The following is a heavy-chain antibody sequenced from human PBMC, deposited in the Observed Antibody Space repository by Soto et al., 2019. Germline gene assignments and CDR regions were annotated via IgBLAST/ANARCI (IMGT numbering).Heavy chain of an antibody. CDR2: INSDGGIT. Sequence: EVQLVESGGGLVQPGGSLRLSCVASRFSLSTYWMYWVRQAPGKGLMWVSRINSDGGITNYADSVKGRFTISRDNAKNTLYLQMNSLRADDTAVYYCAKDPPISGTYELYHYHGMDVWGQGTTVTVSS. J-gene: IGHJ6*02. V-gene: IGHV3-74*01. CDR3: AKDPPISGTYELYHYHGMDV. D-gene: IGHD3-10*01. CDR1: RFSLSTYW.